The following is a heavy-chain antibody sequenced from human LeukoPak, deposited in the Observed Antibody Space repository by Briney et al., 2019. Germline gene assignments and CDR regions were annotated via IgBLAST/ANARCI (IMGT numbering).Heavy chain of an antibody. CDR1: GYSFTSYW. CDR3: ARRKGCSGGSCYPFDP. V-gene: IGHV5-51*01. CDR2: IYPGDSDT. J-gene: IGHJ5*02. Sequence: HGESLKISCKGSGYSFTSYWIGWVRQMPGKGLEWMGIIYPGDSDTRYSPSFQGQVTISADKSISTAYLQWSSLKASDTAMYYCARRKGCSGGSCYPFDPWGQGTLVTVSS. D-gene: IGHD2-15*01.